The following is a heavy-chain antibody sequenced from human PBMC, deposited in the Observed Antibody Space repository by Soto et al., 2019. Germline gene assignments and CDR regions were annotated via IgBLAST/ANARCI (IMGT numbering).Heavy chain of an antibody. CDR1: GGSFSGYY. J-gene: IGHJ4*02. V-gene: IGHV4-34*01. Sequence: SETLSLTCAVYGGSFSGYYWSWIRQPPGKGLEWIGEINHSGSTNYNPSLKSRVTISVDTSKNQFSLKLSSVTAADTAVYYCARVIRRQWRRYFDYWGQGTLVTVSS. D-gene: IGHD6-19*01. CDR3: ARVIRRQWRRYFDY. CDR2: INHSGST.